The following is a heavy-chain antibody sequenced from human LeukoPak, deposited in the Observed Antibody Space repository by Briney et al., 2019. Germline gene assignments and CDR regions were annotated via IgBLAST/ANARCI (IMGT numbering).Heavy chain of an antibody. D-gene: IGHD6-13*01. V-gene: IGHV3-7*01. CDR1: GFTFSTYW. CDR3: ARAPGYSSSWYVEALDI. CDR2: IKYDGIEK. Sequence: GGSLRLSCAASGFTFSTYWMAWVRQAPGRGLEWVANIKYDGIEKYYVDSVKGRFTISRDNAKNSLYLQMNSLRAEDTAVYYCARAPGYSSSWYVEALDIWGQGTMVTVSS. J-gene: IGHJ3*02.